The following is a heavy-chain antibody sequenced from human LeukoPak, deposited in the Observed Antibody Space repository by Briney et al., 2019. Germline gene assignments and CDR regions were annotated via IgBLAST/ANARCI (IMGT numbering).Heavy chain of an antibody. CDR3: ARERDEYSSSWFDY. D-gene: IGHD6-6*01. Sequence: GASVKVSCKASGYTFTSYDINWVRQATGQGLEWMGWMNPNSGNTGYAQKFQGRVTMTRNTSISTAYMELSSLRSEDTAVYYCARERDEYSSSWFDYWGQGTLVTVSS. V-gene: IGHV1-8*01. CDR2: MNPNSGNT. J-gene: IGHJ4*02. CDR1: GYTFTSYD.